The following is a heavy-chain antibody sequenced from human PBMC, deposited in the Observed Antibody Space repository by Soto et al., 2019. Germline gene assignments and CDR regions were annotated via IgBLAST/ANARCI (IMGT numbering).Heavy chain of an antibody. V-gene: IGHV3-23*01. Sequence: GGSLRLSCAASGFTFSSYAMSWVRQAPGKGLEWVSAISGSGSITYYADSVKGRFTISRDNSKNTLYLQMNSLRAEDTAVYYCAKGESTIGYGDYYYYYYGMDVWGQGTTVTVSS. CDR2: ISGSGSIT. CDR1: GFTFSSYA. J-gene: IGHJ6*02. D-gene: IGHD4-17*01. CDR3: AKGESTIGYGDYYYYYYGMDV.